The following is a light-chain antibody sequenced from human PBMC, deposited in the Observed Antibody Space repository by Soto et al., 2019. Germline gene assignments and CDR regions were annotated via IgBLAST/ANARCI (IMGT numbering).Light chain of an antibody. J-gene: IGKJ4*02. CDR1: HDISRW. V-gene: IGKV1D-12*01. Sequence: DIQMTQSPSSVSASVGDRVTITCRARHDISRWLAWYQHKPVKAPSLLIYAASSLQSGVPSRFMGSGSGTDFALTIAGLESGDFATYYCQQANSVPLTCGGGPKVEIK. CDR2: AAS. CDR3: QQANSVPLT.